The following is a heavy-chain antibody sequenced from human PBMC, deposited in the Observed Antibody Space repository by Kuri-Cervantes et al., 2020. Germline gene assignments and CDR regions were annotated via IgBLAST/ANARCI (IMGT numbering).Heavy chain of an antibody. V-gene: IGHV3-20*04. CDR1: GFTFDDYG. D-gene: IGHD4-17*01. CDR3: ARVGLSTVTTEGYYYGMDV. CDR2: INWNGGST. J-gene: IGHJ6*01. Sequence: GSLRLSCAASGFTFDDYGMSWVRQAPGKGLEWVSGINWNGGSTGYADSVKGRFTISRDNAKNSLYLQMNSLRAEDTAVYYCARVGLSTVTTEGYYYGMDVWGQGTTVTVYS.